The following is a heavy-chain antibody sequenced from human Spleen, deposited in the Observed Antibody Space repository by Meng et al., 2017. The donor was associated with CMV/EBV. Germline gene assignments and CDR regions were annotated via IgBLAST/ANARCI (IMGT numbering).Heavy chain of an antibody. CDR2: ISGSGGST. D-gene: IGHD3-22*01. V-gene: IGHV3-23*01. J-gene: IGHJ4*02. CDR1: GFTFSSYA. Sequence: GGSLRLSCAASGFTFSSYAMSWVRQAPGKGLEWASAISGSGGSTYYADSVKGRFTISRDNSKNTLYLQMNSLRAEDTAVYYCAKEVGYDSSGYYYLDYFDYWGQGTLVTVSS. CDR3: AKEVGYDSSGYYYLDYFDY.